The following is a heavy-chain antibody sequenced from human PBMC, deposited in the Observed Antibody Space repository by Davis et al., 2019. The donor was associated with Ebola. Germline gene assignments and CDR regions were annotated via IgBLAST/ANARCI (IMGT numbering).Heavy chain of an antibody. CDR1: VGTFSSYT. D-gene: IGHD6-6*01. CDR3: ARDRFSSSTFDY. V-gene: IGHV1-69*04. J-gene: IGHJ4*02. CDR2: LIPIIGIA. Sequence: AASVKVSCKASVGTFSSYTISWVRQAPGQGLEWMGRLIPIIGIANSAQKFQGRVTITADKSTSTAYMELSSLRSEDTAVYYCARDRFSSSTFDYWGQGTLVTVSS.